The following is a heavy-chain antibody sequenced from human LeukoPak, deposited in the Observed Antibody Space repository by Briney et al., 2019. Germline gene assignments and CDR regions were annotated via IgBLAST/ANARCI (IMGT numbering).Heavy chain of an antibody. CDR2: IYASGSS. CDR3: ARRYYFDSSRAFDI. Sequence: SETLSLTCTVSGGSISDYYWSWIRQPAGKGLEWIGRIYASGSSNYNPSLNSRVTMSIDTSKNQFSLRLSSVTAADTAVYYCARRYYFDSSRAFDIWGQGTMVTVSS. J-gene: IGHJ3*02. D-gene: IGHD3-22*01. V-gene: IGHV4-4*07. CDR1: GGSISDYY.